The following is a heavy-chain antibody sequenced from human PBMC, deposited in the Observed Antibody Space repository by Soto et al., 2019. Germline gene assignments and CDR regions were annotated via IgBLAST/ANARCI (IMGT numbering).Heavy chain of an antibody. Sequence: PSETLSLTCAVYGGSFSSGGYYWSWIRQHPGKGLEWIGYIYYSGSTYYNPSLKSRVTISVDTSKNQFSLKLSSVTAADTVVYYCASSAALYYYYYYGMDVWGQGTRVTVSS. D-gene: IGHD6-13*01. CDR3: ASSAALYYYYYYGMDV. CDR1: GGSFSSGGYY. V-gene: IGHV4-31*11. CDR2: IYYSGST. J-gene: IGHJ6*02.